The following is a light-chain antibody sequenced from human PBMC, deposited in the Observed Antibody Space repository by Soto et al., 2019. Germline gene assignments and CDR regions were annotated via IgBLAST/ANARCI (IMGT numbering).Light chain of an antibody. V-gene: IGLV1-44*01. CDR1: SSNIGSNT. CDR2: SDH. J-gene: IGLJ2*01. CDR3: AAWDDSLNAVV. Sequence: QAVVTQPPSASGTPGHRVTISCSGSSSNIGSNTINWYQQLPGTAPKLLIYSDHQRPSGVPDRFSGSKSGTSASLAISGLQSEDEADYYCAAWDDSLNAVVFGGGTKLTVL.